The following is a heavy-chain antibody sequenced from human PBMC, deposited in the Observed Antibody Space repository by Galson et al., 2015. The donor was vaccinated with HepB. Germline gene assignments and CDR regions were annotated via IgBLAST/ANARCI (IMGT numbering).Heavy chain of an antibody. D-gene: IGHD1-14*01. Sequence: SLRLSCAASGFSFSGYSMNWVRQAPGKGLEWVSSISSSSSYISYADSVKGRSTISRDNAKNSLYLQMNSLRAEDTAVYYCARAFGSVGSSYYGMDVWGQGTTVTVSS. CDR1: GFSFSGYS. J-gene: IGHJ6*02. CDR3: ARAFGSVGSSYYGMDV. CDR2: ISSSSSYI. V-gene: IGHV3-21*01.